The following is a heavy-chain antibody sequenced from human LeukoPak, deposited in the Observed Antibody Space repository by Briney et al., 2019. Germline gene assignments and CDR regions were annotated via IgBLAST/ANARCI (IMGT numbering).Heavy chain of an antibody. CDR1: EFTVNSNY. CDR3: ARARDSSGWFLDH. V-gene: IGHV3-66*01. Sequence: GGSLRPSCAASEFTVNSNYMSWVRQAPGKGLEWVSVIYSGGSTYYTDSVKGRFTISRDNSKNTLYLQMNSLRAEDTAMYYCARARDSSGWFLDHWGQGTLVTVSS. CDR2: IYSGGST. D-gene: IGHD6-19*01. J-gene: IGHJ4*02.